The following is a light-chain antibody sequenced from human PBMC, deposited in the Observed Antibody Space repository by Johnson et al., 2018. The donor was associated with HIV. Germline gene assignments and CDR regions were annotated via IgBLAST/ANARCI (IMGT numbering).Light chain of an antibody. J-gene: IGLJ1*01. CDR1: SSTIGNNY. CDR2: KNN. CDR3: GTWDSRLSAGGG. Sequence: QSVLTQPPSVSAAPGQKVTISCSGSSSTIGNNYVSLYQVLPGTAPKLLIYKNNERPSGIPDRFSGSKSGTSATLGITGLQTGDEADYYCGTWDSRLSAGGGFGTGTQVTVL. V-gene: IGLV1-51*02.